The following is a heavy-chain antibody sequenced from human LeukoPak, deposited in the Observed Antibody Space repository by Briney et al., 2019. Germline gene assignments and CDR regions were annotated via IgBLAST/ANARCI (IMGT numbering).Heavy chain of an antibody. CDR1: GGSISSYY. CDR3: AREDSSELMTDP. J-gene: IGHJ5*02. D-gene: IGHD2-8*01. Sequence: PSETLSLTCTVSGGSISSYYWSWIRQPPGKGLEWIGYIYYSGSTNYNPSLKSRVTISVDTSKNEFSLKLTSVTAANTAVYYCAREDSSELMTDPWGQGTLVTVSS. V-gene: IGHV4-59*12. CDR2: IYYSGST.